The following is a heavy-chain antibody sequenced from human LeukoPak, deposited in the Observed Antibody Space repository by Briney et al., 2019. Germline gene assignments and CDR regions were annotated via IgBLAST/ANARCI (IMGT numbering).Heavy chain of an antibody. CDR2: INSDGSST. V-gene: IGHV3-74*01. CDR3: ARRDGYDFDY. J-gene: IGHJ4*02. CDR1: GFTFSTYW. Sequence: GGSLRLSCAASGFTFSTYWMHWVRQAPGKGLVWVSRINSDGSSTSYADAVRGRFTISRDNAKNTLYLQMNSLSAEDTAVYYCARRDGYDFDYWGQGTLVTVSS. D-gene: IGHD5-24*01.